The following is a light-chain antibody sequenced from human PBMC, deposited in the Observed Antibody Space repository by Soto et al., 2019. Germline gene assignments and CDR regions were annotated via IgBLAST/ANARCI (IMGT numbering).Light chain of an antibody. CDR1: QSISSN. V-gene: IGKV3-15*01. Sequence: VMTQSPATLSVSPGERATLSCRASQSISSNLAWYQHKPGQAPRLLIYDASTRATGIPARFSGSGSGTEFTLTISSLQSEDFTLYYCQQYNNWPRTFGQGTTVDIK. CDR2: DAS. CDR3: QQYNNWPRT. J-gene: IGKJ1*01.